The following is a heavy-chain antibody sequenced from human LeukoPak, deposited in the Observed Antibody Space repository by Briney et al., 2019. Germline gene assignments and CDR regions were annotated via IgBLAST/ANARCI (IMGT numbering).Heavy chain of an antibody. CDR1: GGSISSYY. CDR2: IYYSGST. J-gene: IGHJ6*04. Sequence: TETLSLTCTVSGGSISSYYWSWIRQPPGKGLEWIGYIYYSGSTNYNPSLKSRVTISVDTSKNQFSLKMSSVTAADTAVYYCGKFNETYVMNVWGKGTTFTVSS. V-gene: IGHV4-59*01. CDR3: GKFNETYVMNV.